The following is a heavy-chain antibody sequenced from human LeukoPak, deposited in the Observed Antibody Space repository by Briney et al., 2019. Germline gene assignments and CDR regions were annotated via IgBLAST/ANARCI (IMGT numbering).Heavy chain of an antibody. Sequence: GGSLRLSCAASGFTFRSYAMHWVRQAPGKGLEWVAVISYDAINKYYADSVKGRFTISRDNSKNTLYLQMNSLRAEDTAVYYCAKDLGYYYGSGSEFDYWGQGTLVTVSS. CDR3: AKDLGYYYGSGSEFDY. CDR1: GFTFRSYA. D-gene: IGHD3-10*01. J-gene: IGHJ4*02. V-gene: IGHV3-30*04. CDR2: ISYDAINK.